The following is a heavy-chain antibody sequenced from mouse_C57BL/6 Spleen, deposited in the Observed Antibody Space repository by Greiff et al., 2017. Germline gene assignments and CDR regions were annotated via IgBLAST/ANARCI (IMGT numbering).Heavy chain of an antibody. V-gene: IGHV2-2*01. J-gene: IGHJ2*01. CDR3: ARDYYGSSSLDY. CDR1: GFSLTSYG. D-gene: IGHD1-1*01. Sequence: QVQLQQSGPGLVQPSQSLSITCTVSGFSLTSYGVHWVRQSPGKGLEWLGVIWGGGSTDYNAAFISRLSISKDNSKSQVFFKMNSLQADDTAIYYCARDYYGSSSLDYWGLGATLPFSS. CDR2: IWGGGST.